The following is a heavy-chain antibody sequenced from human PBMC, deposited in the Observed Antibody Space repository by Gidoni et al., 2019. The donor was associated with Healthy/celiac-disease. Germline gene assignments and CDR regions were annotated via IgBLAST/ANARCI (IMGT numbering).Heavy chain of an antibody. CDR1: GFTFSSYS. CDR2: ISSSSSFI. CDR3: ARDFSAAGFIAAAGTEYFQH. D-gene: IGHD6-13*01. Sequence: EVQLVESGGGLVKPGGSLRLSSAASGFTFSSYSMNWVRQAPGKGLEWVSSISSSSSFIYYADSVKGRFTISRDNAKNSLYLQMSSLRAEDTAVYYCARDFSAAGFIAAAGTEYFQHWGQGTLVTVSS. J-gene: IGHJ1*01. V-gene: IGHV3-21*01.